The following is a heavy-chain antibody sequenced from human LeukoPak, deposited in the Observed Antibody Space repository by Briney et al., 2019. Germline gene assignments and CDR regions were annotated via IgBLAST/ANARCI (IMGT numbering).Heavy chain of an antibody. CDR1: GGSLSGYY. V-gene: IGHV4-34*01. CDR2: INHSGST. J-gene: IGHJ4*02. D-gene: IGHD3-22*01. Sequence: SETLSLTCAVYGGSLSGYYWSWIRQPPGKGLEWIGEINHSGSTNYNPSLKSRVTISVDTSKNQFSLKLSSVTAADTAVYYCARILTYYYDSSGYRFDYWGQGTLVTVSS. CDR3: ARILTYYYDSSGYRFDY.